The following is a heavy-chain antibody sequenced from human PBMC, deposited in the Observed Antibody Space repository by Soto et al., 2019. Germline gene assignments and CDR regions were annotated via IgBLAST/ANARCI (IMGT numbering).Heavy chain of an antibody. V-gene: IGHV5-51*01. J-gene: IGHJ4*02. D-gene: IGHD2-15*01. Sequence: LKISCKGAGYSFTSYWIGWVRQMPGKGLEWMGIIYPGDSDTRYSPSFQGQVNISADTSISTAYLQWSSLKASDTAMYYCARLGEVVAATPDYWGQGTLVTVSS. CDR1: GYSFTSYW. CDR3: ARLGEVVAATPDY. CDR2: IYPGDSDT.